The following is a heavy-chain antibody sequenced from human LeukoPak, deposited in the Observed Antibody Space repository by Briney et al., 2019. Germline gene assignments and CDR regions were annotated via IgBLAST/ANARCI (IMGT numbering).Heavy chain of an antibody. D-gene: IGHD6-13*01. CDR1: GASIRTYF. CDR3: ARGVYIAAAQYGY. CDR2: LYSGGNT. V-gene: IGHV4-4*07. Sequence: SETLSLTCTVSGASIRTYFWSWIRQPAGKGLEWIGRLYSGGNTDYNPSLKSRVAMSGDTSKNQFSLKLTSVTAADTAVYFCARGVYIAAAQYGYWGQGTLVTVSS. J-gene: IGHJ4*02.